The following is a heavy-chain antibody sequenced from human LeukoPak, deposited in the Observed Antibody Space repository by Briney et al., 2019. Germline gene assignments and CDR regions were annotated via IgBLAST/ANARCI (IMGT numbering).Heavy chain of an antibody. V-gene: IGHV4-39*01. Sequence: PSETLSLTCTVSGGSISSSNYYWGWIRQPPGKGLEWIGSIYYSGSTYYNPSLKSRVTISVDTSKNQFSLNLNSVTAADTAVYYCASGVVTYAFDIWGQGTMVTVSS. J-gene: IGHJ3*02. CDR2: IYYSGST. D-gene: IGHD4-23*01. CDR1: GGSISSSNYY. CDR3: ASGVVTYAFDI.